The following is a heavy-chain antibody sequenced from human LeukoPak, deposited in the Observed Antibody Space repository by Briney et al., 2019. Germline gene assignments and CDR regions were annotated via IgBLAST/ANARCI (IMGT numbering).Heavy chain of an antibody. CDR3: ARGVITMIVVVIGSYFDY. CDR1: GGSISSSSYY. CDR2: IYYSGST. D-gene: IGHD3-22*01. J-gene: IGHJ4*02. V-gene: IGHV4-39*07. Sequence: SETLSLTCTVSGGSISSSSYYWGWIRQPPGKGLEWIGSIYYSGSTYYNPSLKSRVTISVDTSKNQFSLKLSSVTAADTAVYHCARGVITMIVVVIGSYFDYWGQGTLVTVSS.